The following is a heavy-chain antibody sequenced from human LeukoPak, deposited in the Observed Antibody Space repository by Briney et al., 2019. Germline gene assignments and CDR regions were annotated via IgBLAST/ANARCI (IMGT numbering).Heavy chain of an antibody. J-gene: IGHJ4*02. V-gene: IGHV3-74*01. D-gene: IGHD5-18*01. CDR1: GFTFSIYW. CDR3: ARVGYSYGSYYFDY. CDR2: INSDATST. Sequence: GGSLRLSCAASGFTFSIYWMHWVRQAPGKGLVWVSRINSDATSTTYADSVKGRFTISRDTPRNTLYLQMNSLRAEDTAVYYCARVGYSYGSYYFDYWGQGTLVTVSS.